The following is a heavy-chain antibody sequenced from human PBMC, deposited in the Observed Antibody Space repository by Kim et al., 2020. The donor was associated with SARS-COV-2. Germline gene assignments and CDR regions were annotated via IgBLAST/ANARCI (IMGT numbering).Heavy chain of an antibody. Sequence: SETLSLTCAVYGGSFSGYYWSWIRQPPGKGLEWIGEINHSGSTNYNPSLKSRVTISVDTSKNQFSLKLSSVTAADTAVYYCARGGPLHYQQKTDYWGQGTLVTVSS. V-gene: IGHV4-34*01. CDR3: ARGGPLHYQQKTDY. J-gene: IGHJ4*02. CDR2: INHSGST. D-gene: IGHD2-2*01. CDR1: GGSFSGYY.